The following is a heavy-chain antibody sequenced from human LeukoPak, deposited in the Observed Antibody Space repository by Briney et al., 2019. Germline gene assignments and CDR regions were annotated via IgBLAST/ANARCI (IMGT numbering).Heavy chain of an antibody. Sequence: GASVKVSCKAPGYTSTVDNLHSVREAPGQGLEWMGWINPNSGGTDYVQKFQGRFTMTRDTSISTAYMELTRLRSDDTAVYYCAREKDGTNAWGQGTTVTVSS. CDR1: GYTSTVDN. CDR3: AREKDGTNA. CDR2: INPNSGGT. J-gene: IGHJ6*01. V-gene: IGHV1-2*02. D-gene: IGHD1-1*01.